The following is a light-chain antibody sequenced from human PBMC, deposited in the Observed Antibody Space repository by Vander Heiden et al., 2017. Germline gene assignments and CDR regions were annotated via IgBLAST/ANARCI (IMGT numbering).Light chain of an antibody. J-gene: IGKJ2*01. CDR2: KAS. CDR3: QQYSSYYT. V-gene: IGKV1-5*03. Sequence: DIQMTKSPPTLSASVGDRVTITCRASQSIGSWLAWYQQKPEKAPKLLIDKASTLESGLPSRFSGSGSGTGFTLTISSLQPDEFATYYCQQYSSYYTFGQGTKLEIK. CDR1: QSIGSW.